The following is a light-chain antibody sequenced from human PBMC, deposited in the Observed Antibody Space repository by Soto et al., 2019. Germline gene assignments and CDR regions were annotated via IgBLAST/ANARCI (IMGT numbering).Light chain of an antibody. Sequence: QAVVTQEPSLTVSPGGTVTLTCGSSTGAVTSGHYPDWFQQKPGQAPRTLIYDTSNKHSWTPALFSGSLLGGKAALTLSGAQPEDEAEYYCLLSYSGAHVVFGGGTKLTVL. J-gene: IGLJ2*01. CDR1: TGAVTSGHY. CDR2: DTS. V-gene: IGLV7-46*01. CDR3: LLSYSGAHVV.